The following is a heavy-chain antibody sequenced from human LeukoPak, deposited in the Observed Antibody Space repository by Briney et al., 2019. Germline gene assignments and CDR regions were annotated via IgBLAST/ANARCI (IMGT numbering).Heavy chain of an antibody. J-gene: IGHJ4*02. CDR3: AKVGGYGSGSWALDY. CDR2: ISGSGGST. CDR1: GFSFSSYS. D-gene: IGHD3-10*01. V-gene: IGHV3-23*01. Sequence: RGSLRLSCAASGFSFSSYSMNWVRQAPGKGLEWVSAISGSGGSTYYADSVKGRFTISRDNSKNTLYLQMNSLRAEDTAVYYCAKVGGYGSGSWALDYWGQGTLVTVSS.